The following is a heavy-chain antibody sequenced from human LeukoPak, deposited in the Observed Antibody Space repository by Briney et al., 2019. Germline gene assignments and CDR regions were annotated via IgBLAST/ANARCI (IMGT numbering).Heavy chain of an antibody. D-gene: IGHD6-19*01. CDR3: ARLSSGWYSSYYYYYMDV. Sequence: SETLSLTCTVSGGSISSSSYYWGWIRQPPGKGLEWIGSIYYSGSTYYNPSLKSRVTISVDTSKNQFSLKLSSVTAADTAVYYCARLSSGWYSSYYYYYMDVWGKGTTVTISS. CDR1: GGSISSSSYY. CDR2: IYYSGST. V-gene: IGHV4-39*07. J-gene: IGHJ6*03.